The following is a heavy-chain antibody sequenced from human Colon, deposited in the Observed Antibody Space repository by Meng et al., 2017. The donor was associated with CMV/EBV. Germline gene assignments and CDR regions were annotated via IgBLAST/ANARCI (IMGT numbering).Heavy chain of an antibody. CDR1: GFSFRSYG. CDR3: ARVRLPGAYHDSDGSPIKNWFDP. V-gene: IGHV3-21*06. CDR2: ISSSSDI. J-gene: IGHJ5*02. Sequence: GESLKISCAASGFSFRSYGMSWIRQAPGRGLEWVSFISSSSDISYADSVKGRFTIFRDSAQNLLYLEMIGLRVEDTAVYYGARVRLPGAYHDSDGSPIKNWFDPWGQGTLVTVSS. D-gene: IGHD3-22*01.